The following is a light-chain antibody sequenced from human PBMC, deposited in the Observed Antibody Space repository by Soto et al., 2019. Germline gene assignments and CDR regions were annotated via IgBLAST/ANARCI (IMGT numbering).Light chain of an antibody. CDR2: GAS. V-gene: IGKV3-20*01. Sequence: EIVLTQSPGTLSLSPGERATLSCRASQSVSSSYLAWYQQKPVQAPRLLIYGASSRATGIPDRFSGSGSGTDFTLTISRLEPEDFAVYYCQQYGSSLTWTFGQGTKV. CDR1: QSVSSSY. CDR3: QQYGSSLTWT. J-gene: IGKJ1*01.